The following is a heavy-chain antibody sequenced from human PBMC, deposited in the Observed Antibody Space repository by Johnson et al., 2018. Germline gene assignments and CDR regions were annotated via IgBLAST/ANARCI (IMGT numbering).Heavy chain of an antibody. CDR1: RFTFGKYA. J-gene: IGHJ1*01. D-gene: IGHD3-3*01. Sequence: QLVQSGGGVVQPGRSLRLSCAASRFTFGKYAMHWVRQAPGKGLEWMALTSFEGRIWYWVEIVKGRVTICRDNSKNALGLQMNNLRAEDTAVYFCAAWSGDSRDLEHWGQGTLVTVSS. CDR3: AAWSGDSRDLEH. CDR2: TSFEGRIW. V-gene: IGHV3-33*05.